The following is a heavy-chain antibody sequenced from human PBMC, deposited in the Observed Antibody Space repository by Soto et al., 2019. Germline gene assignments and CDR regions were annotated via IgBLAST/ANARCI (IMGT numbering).Heavy chain of an antibody. CDR1: GFTFSSYG. V-gene: IGHV3-33*01. CDR2: IWYDGSNK. CDR3: AREYYYDSSGYYDYYYYGMDV. J-gene: IGHJ6*02. Sequence: QVQLVESGGGVVQPGRSLRLSCAASGFTFSSYGMHWVRQAPGKGLEWVAVIWYDGSNKYYADSVKGRFTISRDNSKNTLYLQMISLRAEDTAVYYCAREYYYDSSGYYDYYYYGMDVWGQGTTVTVSS. D-gene: IGHD3-22*01.